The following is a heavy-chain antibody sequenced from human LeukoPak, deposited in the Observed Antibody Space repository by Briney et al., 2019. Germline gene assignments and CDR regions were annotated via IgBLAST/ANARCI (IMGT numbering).Heavy chain of an antibody. CDR3: ARDEDSSSRP. V-gene: IGHV4-38-2*02. D-gene: IGHD2-15*01. Sequence: SETLSLTCTVSGYSISSGYYWGWIRQPPGKGLEWIGSIYHSGSTYYNPSLKSRVTISVDTSKNQFSLKLSSVTAADTAVYYCARDEDSSSRPWGQGTLVTVSS. J-gene: IGHJ5*02. CDR1: GYSISSGYY. CDR2: IYHSGST.